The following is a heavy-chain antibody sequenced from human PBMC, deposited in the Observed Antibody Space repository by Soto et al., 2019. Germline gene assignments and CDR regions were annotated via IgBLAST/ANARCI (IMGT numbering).Heavy chain of an antibody. V-gene: IGHV1-3*01. CDR3: ARGASLRSLNWFDP. D-gene: IGHD3-3*01. J-gene: IGHJ5*02. CDR2: INAGNGNT. CDR1: GYTFTSYA. Sequence: APVKVSCTASGYTFTSYARHLVRQAPGQRLEWMGWINAGNGNTKYSQKFQGRVTITRDTSASTAYMELSSLRSEDTAVYYCARGASLRSLNWFDPWGQGTLVTVSS.